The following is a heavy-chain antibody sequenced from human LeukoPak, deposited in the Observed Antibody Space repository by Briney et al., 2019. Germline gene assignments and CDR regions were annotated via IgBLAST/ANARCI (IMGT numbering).Heavy chain of an antibody. V-gene: IGHV3-23*01. CDR2: ISGSGGST. D-gene: IGHD3-3*01. CDR1: GFTFSSYA. J-gene: IGHJ4*02. CDR3: AKVRDDFWSGYYIEGISVFDY. Sequence: GGSLRLSCAASGFTFSSYAMSWVHQAPGKGLEWVSAISGSGGSTYYADSVKGRFTISRDNSKNTLYLQMNSLRAEDTAVYYCAKVRDDFWSGYYIEGISVFDYWGQGTLVTVSS.